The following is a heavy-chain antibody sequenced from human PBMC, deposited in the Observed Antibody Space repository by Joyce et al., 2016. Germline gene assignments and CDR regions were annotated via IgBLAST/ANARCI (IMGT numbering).Heavy chain of an antibody. D-gene: IGHD6-25*01. J-gene: IGHJ4*02. CDR1: GLTLSNYG. CDR3: AKILTAGYSSGWFLDY. Sequence: QVQLVESGGGVVQPGRSLRLSCTASGLTLSNYGVHWVRQAPGKGREWVAVISYDGVYKYYSDSVKGRFTISRDNSRDTLFPEMNSLRAEDTAVYYCAKILTAGYSSGWFLDYWGQGTLVTVSS. V-gene: IGHV3-30*18. CDR2: ISYDGVYK.